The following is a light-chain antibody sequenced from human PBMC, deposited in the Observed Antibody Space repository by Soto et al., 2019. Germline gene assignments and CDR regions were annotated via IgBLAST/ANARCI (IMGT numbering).Light chain of an antibody. CDR3: QQYYSSPPT. CDR2: WAS. CDR1: QSVLYSSNNKNY. V-gene: IGKV4-1*01. Sequence: DIVMTQSPDSLAVSLGERATINCKSSQSVLYSSNNKNYLAWYQQKPGHPPKLLIYWASTRESGVPDRFSGSGSGTDFTLTISSLQAEDVAVYYCQQYYSSPPTFGQGTKVDIK. J-gene: IGKJ1*01.